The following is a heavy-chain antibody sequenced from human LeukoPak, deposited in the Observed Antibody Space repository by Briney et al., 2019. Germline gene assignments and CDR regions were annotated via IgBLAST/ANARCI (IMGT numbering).Heavy chain of an antibody. J-gene: IGHJ4*02. CDR3: ARQRGYSYVY. V-gene: IGHV3-48*03. Sequence: PGGSLRLSCAASGFTFSSYEMNWVRQAPGKGLEWVSYISSSGSTIYYADSVKGRFTISIDNAKNSLYLQMNSLRAENTAVYYCARQRGYSYVYWGQGTLVTVSS. CDR2: ISSSGSTI. D-gene: IGHD5-18*01. CDR1: GFTFSSYE.